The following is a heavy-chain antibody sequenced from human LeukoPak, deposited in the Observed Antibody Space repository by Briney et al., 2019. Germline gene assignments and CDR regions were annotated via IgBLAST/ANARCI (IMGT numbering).Heavy chain of an antibody. J-gene: IGHJ4*02. D-gene: IGHD1-26*01. CDR2: VNPIIGAT. CDR1: GYTFTGYY. CDR3: ARAYIVGSFYYFDQ. V-gene: IGHV1-2*02. Sequence: ASVKVSCKASGYTFTGYYLHWVRQAPGQGLEWMGWVNPIIGATEYVQKLQGRVTTTRDTSVNTAYMELTRLRSDDTAVYYCARAYIVGSFYYFDQWGQGTLVTVSS.